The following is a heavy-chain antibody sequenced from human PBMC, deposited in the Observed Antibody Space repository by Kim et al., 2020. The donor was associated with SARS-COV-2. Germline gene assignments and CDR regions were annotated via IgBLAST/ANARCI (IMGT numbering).Heavy chain of an antibody. J-gene: IGHJ6*02. CDR3: ARVGAAPYYYYGMDV. D-gene: IGHD6-6*01. V-gene: IGHV4-59*01. Sequence: PSPKSRVTLSVDTSKNQFSLKLSSVTAADTAVYYCARVGAAPYYYYGMDVWGQGTTVTVSS.